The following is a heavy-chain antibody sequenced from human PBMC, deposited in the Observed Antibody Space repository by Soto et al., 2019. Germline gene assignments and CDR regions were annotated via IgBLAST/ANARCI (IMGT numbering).Heavy chain of an antibody. Sequence: QVQLQQWGAGLLKPSETLSLTCGVNGGSFSGYSWTWIRQPPGKGLEWIGEINPSGGTKYTPSLNSRVSISVDSSRNQFSLKLTSVTSADTAVYYRARASMIFGVVALSNWFDPWGQGTLVTVSS. CDR2: INPSGGT. D-gene: IGHD3-3*01. CDR3: ARASMIFGVVALSNWFDP. V-gene: IGHV4-34*01. J-gene: IGHJ5*02. CDR1: GGSFSGYS.